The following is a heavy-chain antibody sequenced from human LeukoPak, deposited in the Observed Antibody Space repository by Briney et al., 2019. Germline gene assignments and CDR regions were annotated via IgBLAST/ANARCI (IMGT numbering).Heavy chain of an antibody. J-gene: IGHJ4*02. D-gene: IGHD2-8*01. V-gene: IGHV3-21*01. CDR2: ISSSNTYI. Sequence: GGSLRLSCAASGFTFSSYTMSWVRQAPGKGLEWVSSISSSNTYIYYADSVKGRFTISRDNAKNSLYLQMNSLRAEDTAVYYCAREGGHCSNGICSYFDYWGQGSLVTVSS. CDR1: GFTFSSYT. CDR3: AREGGHCSNGICSYFDY.